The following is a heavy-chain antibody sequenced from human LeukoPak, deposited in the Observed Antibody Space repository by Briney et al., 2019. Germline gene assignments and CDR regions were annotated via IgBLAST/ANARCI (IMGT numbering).Heavy chain of an antibody. CDR2: IWYDGSNK. CDR3: ARERYYYDSSGYYYYYYGMDV. D-gene: IGHD3-22*01. J-gene: IGHJ6*01. Sequence: GGSLRLSCAASGFTFSSYGMHWVRQAPGKGLEWGAVIWYDGSNKYYADSVKGRFTISRDNSKNTLYLQMNSLRAEDTAVYYCARERYYYDSSGYYYYYYGMDVWGQGTTVTVSS. V-gene: IGHV3-33*01. CDR1: GFTFSSYG.